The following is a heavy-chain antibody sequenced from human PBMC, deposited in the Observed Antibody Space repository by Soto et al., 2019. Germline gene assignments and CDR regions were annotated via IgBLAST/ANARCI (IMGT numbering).Heavy chain of an antibody. CDR2: IFHNGNT. V-gene: IGHV4-31*03. Sequence: QVQLQESGPGLVKPAQTLSLTCRVSGVSISDGYYWNWIRQPPGRGLEWIGYIFHNGNTYYNPSLRSRLSISVDTSKNQFSLRLFSVTGADTAVYYCARGDGDRSAGLDSWGQGTLVTVSS. CDR1: GVSISDGYY. J-gene: IGHJ4*02. CDR3: ARGDGDRSAGLDS. D-gene: IGHD4-17*01.